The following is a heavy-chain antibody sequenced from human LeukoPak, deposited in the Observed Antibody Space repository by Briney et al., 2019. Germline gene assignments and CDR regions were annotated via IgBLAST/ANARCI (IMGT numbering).Heavy chain of an antibody. D-gene: IGHD3-22*01. CDR2: ISSSSSYI. J-gene: IGHJ3*02. CDR3: ARDAPHYYDSSGHVNDAFDI. CDR1: GFTFSSYS. V-gene: IGHV3-21*01. Sequence: GGSLRLSCAASGFTFSSYSMNWVRQAPGKGLEWVSSISSSSSYIYYADSVKGRFTISRDNAKNSLYLQMNSVRAEDTAVYYCARDAPHYYDSSGHVNDAFDIWGQGTMVTVSS.